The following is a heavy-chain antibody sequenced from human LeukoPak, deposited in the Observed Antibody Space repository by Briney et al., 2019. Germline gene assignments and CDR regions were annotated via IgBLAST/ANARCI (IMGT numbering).Heavy chain of an antibody. CDR1: GGSISSGDYY. J-gene: IGHJ3*02. CDR3: ARGLLGCSGGSCYVWAFDI. D-gene: IGHD2-15*01. CDR2: IYYSGST. V-gene: IGHV4-30-4*08. Sequence: SETLSLTCTVSGGSISSGDYYWSWIRQPPGKGLERIGYIYYSGSTYYNPSLKSRVTISVDTSKNQFSLKLSSVTAADTAVYYCARGLLGCSGGSCYVWAFDIWGQGTMVTVSS.